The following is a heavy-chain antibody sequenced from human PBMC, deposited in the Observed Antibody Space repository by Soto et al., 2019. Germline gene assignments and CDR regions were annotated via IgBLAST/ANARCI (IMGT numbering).Heavy chain of an antibody. CDR3: ARHVNFWSGHGLAY. Sequence: PSETLSLTCTVSGGSISSYYWIWIRQPPGKGLEWIGYIYYSGSTNYNPSLKSRVTISVDTSKNQFSLKLSSVTAADTAVYYCARHVNFWSGHGLAYWXQGTLVTVSS. J-gene: IGHJ4*02. CDR2: IYYSGST. V-gene: IGHV4-59*08. D-gene: IGHD3-3*01. CDR1: GGSISSYY.